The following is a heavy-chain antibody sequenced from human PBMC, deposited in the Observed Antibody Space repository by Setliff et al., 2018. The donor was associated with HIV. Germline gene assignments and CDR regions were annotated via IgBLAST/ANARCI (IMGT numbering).Heavy chain of an antibody. CDR1: GASISSYY. V-gene: IGHV4-59*08. CDR2: IYSSGST. CDR3: ARPAPRGYSYGHYYFDY. J-gene: IGHJ4*02. D-gene: IGHD5-18*01. Sequence: SETLSLTCTVSGASISSYYWSWIRQPPGKGLEWIGYIYSSGSTNYNPSLKSRVTISVDTSKNQFSLKLSSVTAADTAVYYCARPAPRGYSYGHYYFDYWGQGTLVTVSS.